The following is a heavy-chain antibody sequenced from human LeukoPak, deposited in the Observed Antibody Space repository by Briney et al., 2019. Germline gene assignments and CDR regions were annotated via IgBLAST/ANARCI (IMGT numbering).Heavy chain of an antibody. CDR2: INHSGST. D-gene: IGHD6-13*01. Sequence: PSETLSLTCTVSGGSISSYYWSWIRQPPGKGLEWIGEINHSGSTNYNPSLKSRVTISVDTSKNQFSLKLSSVTAADTAVYYCARHPSTYSSSYFFDYWGQGTLVTVSS. J-gene: IGHJ4*02. CDR1: GGSISSYY. V-gene: IGHV4-34*01. CDR3: ARHPSTYSSSYFFDY.